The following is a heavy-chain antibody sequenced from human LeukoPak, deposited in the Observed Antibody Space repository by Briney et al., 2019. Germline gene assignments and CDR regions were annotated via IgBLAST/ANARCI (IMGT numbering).Heavy chain of an antibody. CDR3: AKDTLRKQWLVPYLGY. D-gene: IGHD6-19*01. V-gene: IGHV3-23*01. CDR1: GFTFNTFG. J-gene: IGHJ4*02. Sequence: GGSLRLSCATSGFTFNTFGMSWVRQAPGKGLEWVSSISGSGDSTYYSDSVKGRFAISRDNSKSTLFLQLNSLRAEDTALYYCAKDTLRKQWLVPYLGYWGQGTLVTVSS. CDR2: ISGSGDST.